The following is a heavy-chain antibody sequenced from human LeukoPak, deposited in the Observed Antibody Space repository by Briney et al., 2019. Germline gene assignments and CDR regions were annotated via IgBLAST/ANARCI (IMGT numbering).Heavy chain of an antibody. Sequence: PGESLKISCKASGQGFDNYWIGWVRQTPGKGLEWMGIIHPADSDIVYSPSFQGQVTISADKSISTAYLQWSSLKASDTAIYYCARRHYDSTDFDPWGQGTLVTVSS. D-gene: IGHD3-22*01. CDR1: GQGFDNYW. CDR2: IHPADSDI. V-gene: IGHV5-51*01. J-gene: IGHJ5*02. CDR3: ARRHYDSTDFDP.